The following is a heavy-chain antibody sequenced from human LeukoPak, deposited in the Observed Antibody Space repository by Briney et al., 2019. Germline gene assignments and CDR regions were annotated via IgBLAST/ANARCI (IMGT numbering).Heavy chain of an antibody. V-gene: IGHV4-61*08. CDR3: ARGLGYYYASGNYGFDY. CDR2: IYYSGST. CDR1: GGSISSGGYY. J-gene: IGHJ4*02. D-gene: IGHD3-10*01. Sequence: SETLSLTCTVSGGSISSGGYYWSWIRQHPGKGLKWIGYIYYSGSTNYNPSLKSRVTISVDTSKSQFSLKPTSVTAADTAVYYCARGLGYYYASGNYGFDYWGQGTLVTVSS.